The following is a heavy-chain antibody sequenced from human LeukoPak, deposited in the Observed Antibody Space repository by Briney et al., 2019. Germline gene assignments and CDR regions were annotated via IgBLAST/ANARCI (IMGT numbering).Heavy chain of an antibody. Sequence: SETLSLTCTVSGGSISSGDYYWSWIRQPPGKGLEWIGYIYYSGSTYYNPSLKSRVTISVDTSKNQFSLKLSSVTAADTAVYYCARGGYDILTYYFDYWGQGTLVTVSS. CDR1: GGSISSGDYY. CDR3: ARGGYDILTYYFDY. J-gene: IGHJ4*02. V-gene: IGHV4-30-4*01. CDR2: IYYSGST. D-gene: IGHD3-9*01.